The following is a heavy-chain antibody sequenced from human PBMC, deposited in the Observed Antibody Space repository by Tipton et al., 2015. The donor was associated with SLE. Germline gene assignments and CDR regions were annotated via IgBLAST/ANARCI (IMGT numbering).Heavy chain of an antibody. Sequence: TLSLTCSVSGGSRNKHYWTWIRQPPGKGLEWIGYVYYTGMTPYNPSLKGRATISMGTSENEFSLKLTSVTAADTAVYFCARMRGGYNAHHWGQGILVTVSS. J-gene: IGHJ5*02. V-gene: IGHV4-59*11. D-gene: IGHD5-24*01. CDR2: VYYTGMT. CDR1: GGSRNKHY. CDR3: ARMRGGYNAHH.